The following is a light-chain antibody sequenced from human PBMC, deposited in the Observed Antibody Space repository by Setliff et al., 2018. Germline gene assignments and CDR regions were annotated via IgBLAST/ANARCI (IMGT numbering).Light chain of an antibody. J-gene: IGLJ3*02. Sequence: QSALTQPASVSGSPGQSITISCTGTSSDVGSYNLVSWYQQHPGKAPKLMIYEVSKRPSGVSNRFSGSKSGNTVSLTISGLQAEDEADYYCCSYAGSYPWVFGGGTKVTVL. CDR1: SSDVGSYNL. CDR3: CSYAGSYPWV. V-gene: IGLV2-23*02. CDR2: EVS.